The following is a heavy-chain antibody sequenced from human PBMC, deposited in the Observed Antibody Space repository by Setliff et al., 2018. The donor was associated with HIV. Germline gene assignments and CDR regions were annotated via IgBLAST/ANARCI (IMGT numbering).Heavy chain of an antibody. Sequence: PSETLSLTCAVYGGSLSGYHWSWIRQSPEKGLEWIGEINHSGSTNHNPSLKSRVTMSVDTSKNQFSLKLSSVTAADTAVYYCARGGGYDRSGYYPFDYWGQGTPVTVSS. V-gene: IGHV4-34*01. CDR3: ARGGGYDRSGYYPFDY. J-gene: IGHJ4*02. CDR2: INHSGST. D-gene: IGHD3-22*01. CDR1: GGSLSGYH.